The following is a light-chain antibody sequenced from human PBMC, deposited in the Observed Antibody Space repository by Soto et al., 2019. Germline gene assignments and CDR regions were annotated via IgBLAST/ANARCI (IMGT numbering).Light chain of an antibody. Sequence: EVVLTQSPATLSLSPGERATLSCRASQSVGSWLAWYQQKPGQAPRLLIYDAFNRATGIPARFSGSGSGTDFTLTISSLEPEDFAVYYGHQRGDWPPSFGQGTKLEIK. V-gene: IGKV3-11*01. CDR3: HQRGDWPPS. CDR2: DAF. CDR1: QSVGSW. J-gene: IGKJ2*01.